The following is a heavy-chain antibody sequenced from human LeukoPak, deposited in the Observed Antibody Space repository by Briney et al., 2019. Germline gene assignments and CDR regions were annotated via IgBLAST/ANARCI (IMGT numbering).Heavy chain of an antibody. Sequence: KASETLSLTCTVSGGSVSSGSYYWSWIRQPPGKGLEWIGYIYYSGSTNYNPSLKSRVTISVDTSKNQFSLKLSSVTAADTAVYYCARVDDYGDYAFDYWGQGTLVTVSS. V-gene: IGHV4-61*01. CDR3: ARVDDYGDYAFDY. CDR2: IYYSGST. J-gene: IGHJ4*02. D-gene: IGHD4-17*01. CDR1: GGSVSSGSYY.